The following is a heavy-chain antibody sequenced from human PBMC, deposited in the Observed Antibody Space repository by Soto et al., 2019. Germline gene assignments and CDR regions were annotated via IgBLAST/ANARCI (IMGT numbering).Heavy chain of an antibody. V-gene: IGHV1-18*04. J-gene: IGHJ6*02. CDR3: ARDLPTMDV. CDR2: IRAYNGNT. Sequence: QVQLVQSGAEVKKPGASVKVSCKPSRYTLPSPGIPRVPQAPGQGLEWMGWIRAYNGNTNYAQKLQGRVTMTTDTSTSTAYMELRSLRSDDTAVYYCARDLPTMDVWGQGTTVTVSS. CDR1: RYTLPSPG.